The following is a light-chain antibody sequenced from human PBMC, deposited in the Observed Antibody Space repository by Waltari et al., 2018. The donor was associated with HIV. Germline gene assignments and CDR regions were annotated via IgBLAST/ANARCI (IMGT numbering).Light chain of an antibody. CDR1: QSVSSSY. CDR2: GAS. Sequence: EIVLTQSPGTLSLSPGERATLSCRASQSVSSSYLAWYQQKPGQAPRLLIYGASSRATGIPDRFIGSGSGTDFTLTISRLEPEDFAVYSCQQYGSSPFTFGPGTKVDI. CDR3: QQYGSSPFT. J-gene: IGKJ3*01. V-gene: IGKV3-20*01.